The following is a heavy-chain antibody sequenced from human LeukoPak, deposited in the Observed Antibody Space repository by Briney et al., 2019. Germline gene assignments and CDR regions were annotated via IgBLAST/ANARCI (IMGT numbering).Heavy chain of an antibody. D-gene: IGHD3-16*01. CDR1: GFTFSSYG. CDR3: TTLGGVAPYDY. CDR2: ISGSGGST. Sequence: GGSLRLSCAASGFTFSSYGMSWVRQAPGKGLEWVSAISGSGGSTYYADSVKGRFTISRDNSKNTLYLQMNSLRAEDTAVYYCTTLGGVAPYDYWGQGTLVTVSS. J-gene: IGHJ4*02. V-gene: IGHV3-23*01.